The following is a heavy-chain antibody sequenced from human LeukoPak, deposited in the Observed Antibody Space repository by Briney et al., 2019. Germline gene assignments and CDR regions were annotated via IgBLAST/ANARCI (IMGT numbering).Heavy chain of an antibody. CDR2: ISGSGGST. CDR1: GFTFSSYG. CDR3: AKVDPSGTNDY. D-gene: IGHD5-12*01. J-gene: IGHJ4*02. V-gene: IGHV3-23*01. Sequence: GGTLRLSCAASGFTFSSYGMSWVRQAPGKGLEWVSAISGSGGSTYYADSVKGRFTISRDNSKNALYLQMNSLRAEDTAVYYCAKVDPSGTNDYWGQGTLVTVSS.